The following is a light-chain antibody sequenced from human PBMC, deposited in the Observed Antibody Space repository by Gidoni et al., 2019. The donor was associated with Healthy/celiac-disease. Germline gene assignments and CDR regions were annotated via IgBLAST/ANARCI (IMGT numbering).Light chain of an antibody. J-gene: IGKJ2*01. V-gene: IGKV3-20*01. CDR1: QSVSSSY. Sequence: IVLTQSPGTLSLSPGERATLSCRASQSVSSSYLACYQLKPGQAPRLLLYGASSRAPGIPDRFSGSWSGTDLTLTISRLAPEDFAVYYCQHYGSSRYTFGQGTKLEIK. CDR3: QHYGSSRYT. CDR2: GAS.